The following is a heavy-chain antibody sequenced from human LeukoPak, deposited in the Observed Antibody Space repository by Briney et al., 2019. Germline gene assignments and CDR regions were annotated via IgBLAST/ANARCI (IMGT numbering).Heavy chain of an antibody. D-gene: IGHD4-17*01. J-gene: IGHJ4*02. Sequence: SETLSLTCTVSGGSVSSGSYYWSWIRQPPGKGPEWIGEINHSGITNYNPSLKSRVTISADTSKNQFSLKLTSVTAADTAVYYCANPARDFADSGAITWWGQGTLVTVSS. V-gene: IGHV4-39*07. CDR2: INHSGIT. CDR1: GGSVSSGSYY. CDR3: ANPARDFADSGAITW.